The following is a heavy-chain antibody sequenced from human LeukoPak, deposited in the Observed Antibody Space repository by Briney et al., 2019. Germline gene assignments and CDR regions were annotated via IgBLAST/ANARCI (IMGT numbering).Heavy chain of an antibody. J-gene: IGHJ5*02. V-gene: IGHV3-53*01. Sequence: PGEAPRLSFAASGRLVPAKYMAWVRQAPGKGLEFIACLYTGGGTDYVDSVKGRFTISRDKSKNIVYLQMNTLRPEDTAVYFCARLRTQVGSTTQEGWFDPWGRGTLVTVSS. CDR3: ARLRTQVGSTTQEGWFDP. CDR2: LYTGGGT. D-gene: IGHD2-2*01. CDR1: GRLVPAKY.